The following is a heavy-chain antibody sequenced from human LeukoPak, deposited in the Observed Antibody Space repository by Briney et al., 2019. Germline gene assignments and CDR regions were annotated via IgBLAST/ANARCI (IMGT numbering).Heavy chain of an antibody. CDR3: ARSRGYSYGTTFLDY. V-gene: IGHV4-38-2*02. Sequence: SETLSLTCTVSGYSISSGYFWGWIRQPPGKGLEWIGSIYHSGSTYYNPSLKSRVTISVDTSKTQFSLKLSSVTAADTAVYYCARSRGYSYGTTFLDYWGQGTLVTVSS. CDR2: IYHSGST. J-gene: IGHJ4*02. CDR1: GYSISSGYF. D-gene: IGHD5-18*01.